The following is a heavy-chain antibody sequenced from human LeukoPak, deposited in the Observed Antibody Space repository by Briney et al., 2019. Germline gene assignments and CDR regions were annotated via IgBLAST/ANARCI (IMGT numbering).Heavy chain of an antibody. CDR1: GFTFTRYA. Sequence: PGGSLRLSSAASGFTFTRYAMSWVRQAPGKGLEWVSAISGSGTTTDYADSVKGRFTIYRDNAKKSLYLQMNSLRAEDTPVYYCASKQGDYWGQGTLVTVSS. CDR2: ISGSGTTT. V-gene: IGHV3-23*01. CDR3: ASKQGDY. J-gene: IGHJ4*02.